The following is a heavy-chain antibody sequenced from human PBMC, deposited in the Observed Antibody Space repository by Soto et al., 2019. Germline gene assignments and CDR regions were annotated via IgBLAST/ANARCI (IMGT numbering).Heavy chain of an antibody. D-gene: IGHD2-8*01. Sequence: QIQMVQSGAEVKQPGASVKISCKTSGYTFSSYSINWVRQAPGQGLEWMAWISTTSGNTHYAERVQGRVTVTLDKSAGTAFMEMWGLTSDDTAVYYCARDNGYYDFWGQGTLVTVSS. V-gene: IGHV1-18*01. CDR1: GYTFSSYS. CDR3: ARDNGYYDF. CDR2: ISTTSGNT. J-gene: IGHJ4*02.